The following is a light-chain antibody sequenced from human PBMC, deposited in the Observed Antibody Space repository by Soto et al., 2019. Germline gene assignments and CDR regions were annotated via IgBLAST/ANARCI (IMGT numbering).Light chain of an antibody. J-gene: IGKJ4*01. Sequence: DIQMTQSPSSLSASVGDRVTITCRASQSITNYLNWYQQKPGKAPKLLIYAASHLQSGVPSRFSGSGSGTDFTLTISSLQPEDFASYYCQQTYSTPVTFGGGTKVEIK. CDR3: QQTYSTPVT. V-gene: IGKV1-39*01. CDR1: QSITNY. CDR2: AAS.